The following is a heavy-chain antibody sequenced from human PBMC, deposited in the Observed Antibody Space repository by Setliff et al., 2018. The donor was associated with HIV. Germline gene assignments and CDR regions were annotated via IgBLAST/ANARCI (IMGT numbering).Heavy chain of an antibody. CDR2: IKSDGGST. V-gene: IGHV3-64*01. D-gene: IGHD6-13*01. Sequence: GGSLRLSCAASGITFSRYAMHWVRQAPGKGLEYVSGIKSDGGSTYYANSVKGRFTISRDNSKNTLYLQMGSLRPEDMDVYHCARDCRVGWVFTYGMDVWGQGTLVTVSS. CDR3: ARDCRVGWVFTYGMDV. CDR1: GITFSRYA. J-gene: IGHJ6*02.